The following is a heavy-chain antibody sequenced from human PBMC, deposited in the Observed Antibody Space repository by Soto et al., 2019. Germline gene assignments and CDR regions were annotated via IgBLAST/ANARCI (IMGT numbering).Heavy chain of an antibody. CDR3: ARDCACGYAVVVTDYYYYGMDV. J-gene: IGHJ6*02. D-gene: IGHD3-22*01. CDR1: GFTFNNYG. V-gene: IGHV3-33*01. Sequence: PGESLKISGAASGFTFNNYGIHWVLQAPGKGLEWVAVIWYDGSQTRYADSVKGRFTISRDNAKNSLYLQMNSLRDEDTAVYYCARDCACGYAVVVTDYYYYGMDVWGQGTTVTVSS. CDR2: IWYDGSQT.